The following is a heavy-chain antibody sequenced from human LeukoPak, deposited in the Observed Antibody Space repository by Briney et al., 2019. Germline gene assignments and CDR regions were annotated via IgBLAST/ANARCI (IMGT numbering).Heavy chain of an antibody. D-gene: IGHD3-16*01. J-gene: IGHJ6*02. CDR3: ARNQQLGGHSYYYYGMDV. V-gene: IGHV3-23*01. CDR1: GFTSIAYA. CDR2: IGGGGVTT. Sequence: PGGSLRLSCVGSGFTSIAYALPWARQAPGKGREWVSGIGGGGVTTYYADSVKGRFTISRDNSKNTLYLQMNSLRADDTAIYYCARNQQLGGHSYYYYGMDVWGQGTTVTVSS.